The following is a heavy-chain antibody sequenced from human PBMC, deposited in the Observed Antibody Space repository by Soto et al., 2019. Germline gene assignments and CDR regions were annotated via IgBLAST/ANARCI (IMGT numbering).Heavy chain of an antibody. CDR3: SRDGDYGAVDI. CDR2: ISSSSSTI. Sequence: EVQLVESGGGLVQPGGSLRLSCAASGFTFSSYSMNWVRQAPGKGLEWVSYISSSSSTIYYADSVKGRFTISRDNAKNSLYLQRNSLRAEDTAVYYCSRDGDYGAVDIWGQGTMVTVSS. D-gene: IGHD4-17*01. CDR1: GFTFSSYS. J-gene: IGHJ3*02. V-gene: IGHV3-48*01.